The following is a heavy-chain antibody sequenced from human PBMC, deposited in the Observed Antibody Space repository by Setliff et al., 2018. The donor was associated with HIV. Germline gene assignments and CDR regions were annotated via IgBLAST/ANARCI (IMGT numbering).Heavy chain of an antibody. J-gene: IGHJ3*02. Sequence: PSETLSLTCTVSGASFSNSNYYWGWVRQPPGKGLEWIGSVYYSGTTYYSPSLKSRVTIYEDTSKSQFFLNVSSVTAADTGVYYCAMRVYDFWSGYSDAFHIWGQGTMVTVSS. V-gene: IGHV4-39*01. D-gene: IGHD3-3*01. CDR2: VYYSGTT. CDR1: GASFSNSNYY. CDR3: AMRVYDFWSGYSDAFHI.